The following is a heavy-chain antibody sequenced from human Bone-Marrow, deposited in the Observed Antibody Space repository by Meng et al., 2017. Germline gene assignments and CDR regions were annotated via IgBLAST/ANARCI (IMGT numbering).Heavy chain of an antibody. CDR3: ASSADLGQWELDSDAFDI. CDR1: GGTFSSYA. V-gene: IGHV1-69*05. D-gene: IGHD1-26*01. CDR2: IIPIFGTA. Sequence: SVKVSCKASGGTFSSYAISWVRQAPGQGLEWMGGIIPIFGTANYAQKFQGRVTITTDESTSTAYMELSSLRSEDTAVYYCASSADLGQWELDSDAFDIWGQGTMVTVSS. J-gene: IGHJ3*02.